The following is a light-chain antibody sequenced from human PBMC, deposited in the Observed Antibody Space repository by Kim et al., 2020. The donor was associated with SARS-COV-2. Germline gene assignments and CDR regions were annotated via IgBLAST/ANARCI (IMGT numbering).Light chain of an antibody. CDR2: GPS. CDR1: QSVTSSY. CDR3: QQYDSSPVT. J-gene: IGKJ2*01. Sequence: EIVLTQSPGTLSLSPGERATLSCRASQSVTSSYLAWYQQKPGQTPRLLIYGPSSRATGVPDRFSGSESGTDFTLTISRLEPEDFAVYYCQQYDSSPVTFGQGTKLEI. V-gene: IGKV3-20*01.